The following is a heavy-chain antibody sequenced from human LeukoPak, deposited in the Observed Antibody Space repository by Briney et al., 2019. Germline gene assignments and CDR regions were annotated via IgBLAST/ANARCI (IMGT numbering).Heavy chain of an antibody. D-gene: IGHD3-22*01. CDR3: ARERYYYDSSGYSLLYFDY. CDR1: GYPFGSYG. V-gene: IGHV1-18*01. Sequence: ASVKVSCKASGYPFGSYGISWVRQAPGQGLEWMGWNSGYKGNTKYAQTFQGRVTMTTDTSTSTAYMELRSLRSDDTAVYYCARERYYYDSSGYSLLYFDYWGQGTLVTVSS. J-gene: IGHJ4*02. CDR2: NSGYKGNT.